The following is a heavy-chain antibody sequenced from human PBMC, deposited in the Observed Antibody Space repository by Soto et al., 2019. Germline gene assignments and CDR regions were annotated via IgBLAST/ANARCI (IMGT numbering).Heavy chain of an antibody. D-gene: IGHD2-2*01. Sequence: PGGSLRLSCAASGFTFSSYGMHWVRQAPGKGLEWVAVIWYDGSNKYYAESVKGRFTISRDNSKNTLYLQMNSLRAEDTAVYYCAREDSIIIPAVSDFWGQGTLVTVSS. CDR2: IWYDGSNK. CDR1: GFTFSSYG. V-gene: IGHV3-33*01. CDR3: AREDSIIIPAVSDF. J-gene: IGHJ4*02.